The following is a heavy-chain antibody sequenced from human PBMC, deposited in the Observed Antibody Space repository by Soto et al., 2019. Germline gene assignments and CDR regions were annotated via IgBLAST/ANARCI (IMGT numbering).Heavy chain of an antibody. CDR3: ARVSLDYYGSGSYSYYYYGMAV. Sequence: SETLSLTCAVSGGSISSSNWWSWVRQPPGKGLEWIGEIYHSGSTNYNPSLKSRVTISVDKSKNQFSLKLSSVTAADTAVYYCARVSLDYYGSGSYSYYYYGMAVWGQGTTVT. CDR2: IYHSGST. V-gene: IGHV4-4*02. D-gene: IGHD3-10*01. CDR1: GGSISSSNW. J-gene: IGHJ6*02.